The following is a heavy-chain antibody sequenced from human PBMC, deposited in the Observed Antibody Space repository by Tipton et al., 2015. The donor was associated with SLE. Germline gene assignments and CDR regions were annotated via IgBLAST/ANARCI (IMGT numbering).Heavy chain of an antibody. CDR1: GFTFSSYP. V-gene: IGHV3-48*01. CDR3: ASDMTTVNY. Sequence: SLRLSCAASGFTFSSYPMSWVRQAPGKGLEWVSYISSSSSTIYYADSVKGRFTISRDNAKNSLYLQMNSLRAEDTAVYYCASDMTTVNYWGQGTLVTVSS. D-gene: IGHD4-17*01. J-gene: IGHJ4*02. CDR2: ISSSSSTI.